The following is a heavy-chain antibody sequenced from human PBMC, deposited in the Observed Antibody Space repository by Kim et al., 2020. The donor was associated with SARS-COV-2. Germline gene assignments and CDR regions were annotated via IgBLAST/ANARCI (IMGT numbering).Heavy chain of an antibody. CDR1: GYTFTGYY. CDR2: INPNSGGT. CDR3: ARDSEGGSSGWYGDWFDP. V-gene: IGHV1-2*02. Sequence: ASVKVSCKASGYTFTGYYMHWVRQAPGQGLEWMGWINPNSGGTNYAQKFQGRVTMTRDTSISTAYMELSRLRSDDTAVYYCARDSEGGSSGWYGDWFDPWGQGTLVTVSS. J-gene: IGHJ5*02. D-gene: IGHD6-19*01.